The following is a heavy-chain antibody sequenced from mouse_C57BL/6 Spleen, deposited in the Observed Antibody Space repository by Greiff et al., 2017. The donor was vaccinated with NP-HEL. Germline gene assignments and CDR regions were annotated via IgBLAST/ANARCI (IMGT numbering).Heavy chain of an antibody. V-gene: IGHV1-78*01. CDR1: GYTFTDHT. CDR2: IYPRDGST. Sequence: VKLMESDAELVKPGASVKISCKVSGYTFTDHTIHWMKQRPEQGLEWIGYIYPRDGSTKYNEKFKGKATLTADKSSSTAYMQLNSLTSEDSAVYFCARSVYGNYPHWYFDVWGTGTTVTVSS. D-gene: IGHD2-1*01. CDR3: ARSVYGNYPHWYFDV. J-gene: IGHJ1*03.